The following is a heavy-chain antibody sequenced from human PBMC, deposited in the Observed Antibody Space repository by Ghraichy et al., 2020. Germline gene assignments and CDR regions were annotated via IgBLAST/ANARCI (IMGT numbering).Heavy chain of an antibody. D-gene: IGHD3-10*01. CDR2: IYYSGST. CDR1: GGSISSSSYY. CDR3: ARPTPNYYGSGSYPRAPYWYFDL. Sequence: ESLNISCTVSGGSISSSSYYWGWIRQPPGKGLEWIGSIYYSGSTYYNPSLKSRVTISVDTSKNQFSLKLSSVTAADTAVYYCARPTPNYYGSGSYPRAPYWYFDLWGRGTLVTVSS. V-gene: IGHV4-39*01. J-gene: IGHJ2*01.